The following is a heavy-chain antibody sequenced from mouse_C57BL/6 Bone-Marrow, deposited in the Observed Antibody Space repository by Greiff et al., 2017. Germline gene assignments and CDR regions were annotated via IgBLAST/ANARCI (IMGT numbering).Heavy chain of an antibody. J-gene: IGHJ4*01. V-gene: IGHV1-81*01. CDR2: IYPRSGNT. Sequence: VQLQQSGAELARPGASVKLSCKASGYTFTSYGISWVKQSTGQGLEWIGEIYPRSGNTYYNEKFKGKATLTAYKSSSTAYMELRSLTSEDSAVYFCARGWLLSYAMDYWGQGTSVTVSS. CDR1: GYTFTSYG. D-gene: IGHD2-3*01. CDR3: ARGWLLSYAMDY.